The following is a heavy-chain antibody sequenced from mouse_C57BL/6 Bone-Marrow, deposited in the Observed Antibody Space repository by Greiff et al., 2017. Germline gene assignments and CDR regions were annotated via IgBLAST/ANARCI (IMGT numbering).Heavy chain of an antibody. CDR3: ARYWAGFAY. CDR2: IYPGDGDT. V-gene: IGHV1-82*01. J-gene: IGHJ3*01. CDR1: GYAFSSSW. Sequence: QVQLQQSGPELVKPGASVKISCKASGYAFSSSWMNWVQQRPGKGLEWIGRIYPGDGDTTYNGKFKGKATLTADKSSSTAYMQLSSLTSEDSAVYFCARYWAGFAYGGQGNLVTVSA. D-gene: IGHD4-1*01.